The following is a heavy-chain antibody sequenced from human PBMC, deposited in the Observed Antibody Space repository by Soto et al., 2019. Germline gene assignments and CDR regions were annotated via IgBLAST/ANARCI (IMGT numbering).Heavy chain of an antibody. CDR1: GFTFSSYS. CDR3: ARVLGVPAALDFDY. Sequence: PGGSLRLSCAASGFTFSSYSMNWVRQAPGKGLEWVSSISSSSSYIYYADSVKGRFTISRDNAKNSLYLQMNSLRAEDTAVYYCARVLGVPAALDFDYWGQGTLVTVSS. D-gene: IGHD2-2*01. CDR2: ISSSSSYI. V-gene: IGHV3-21*01. J-gene: IGHJ4*02.